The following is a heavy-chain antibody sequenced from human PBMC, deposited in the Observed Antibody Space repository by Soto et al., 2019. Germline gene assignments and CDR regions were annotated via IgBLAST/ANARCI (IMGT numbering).Heavy chain of an antibody. CDR1: GFTFSSYS. V-gene: IGHV3-48*01. CDR2: ISSSSSTI. J-gene: IGHJ3*02. D-gene: IGHD2-15*01. CDR3: ARVPRYCSGGSCKFDAFDI. Sequence: EVPLVESGGGLVQPGGSLRLSCAASGFTFSSYSMNWVRQAPGKGLEWVSYISSSSSTIYYADSVKGRFTISRDNAKNSLYLQMNSLRAEDTAVYYCARVPRYCSGGSCKFDAFDIWGQGTMVTVSS.